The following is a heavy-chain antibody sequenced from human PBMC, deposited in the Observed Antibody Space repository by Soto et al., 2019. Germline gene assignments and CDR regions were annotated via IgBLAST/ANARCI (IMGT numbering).Heavy chain of an antibody. CDR1: GYTFTSYA. D-gene: IGHD2-15*01. Sequence: EASVKVSCKASGYTFTSYAMHWVRQAPGQRLEWMGWINAGNGNTKYSQKFQGRVTITRDTSASTAYMELSSLRSEDTAVYYCARDRFGYCSGGSCYYYMDVWGKGTTVTVSS. CDR2: INAGNGNT. V-gene: IGHV1-3*01. J-gene: IGHJ6*03. CDR3: ARDRFGYCSGGSCYYYMDV.